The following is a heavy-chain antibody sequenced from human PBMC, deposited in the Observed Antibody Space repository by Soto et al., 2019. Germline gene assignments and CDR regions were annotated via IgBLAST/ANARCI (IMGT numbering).Heavy chain of an antibody. CDR2: IYYSGST. CDR1: GGSISSGGYY. J-gene: IGHJ5*02. CDR3: ARDFDPYSATTGWFDP. V-gene: IGHV4-31*03. D-gene: IGHD1-26*01. Sequence: QVQLQESGQGLVKPSQTLSLTCTVSGGSISSGGYYWSWIRQHPGKGLEWIGYIYYSGSTYYNPSLKSRVTISVDTSKNQFSLKLSSVTAADTAVYYCARDFDPYSATTGWFDPWGQGTLVTVSS.